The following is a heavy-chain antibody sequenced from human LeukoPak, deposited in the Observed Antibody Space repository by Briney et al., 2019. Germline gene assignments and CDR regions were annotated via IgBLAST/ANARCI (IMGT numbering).Heavy chain of an antibody. V-gene: IGHV4-34*01. Sequence: SSETLSLTCAVYGGSFSGYYWSWIRQPPGKGLEWIGEINHSGSTNYNPSLKSRVTISVDTSKNQFSLRLRSVTAADTAVYYCAREITLTGYKYGLGFNYWGQGTLVTVSS. CDR1: GGSFSGYY. CDR2: INHSGST. D-gene: IGHD2-15*01. J-gene: IGHJ4*02. CDR3: AREITLTGYKYGLGFNY.